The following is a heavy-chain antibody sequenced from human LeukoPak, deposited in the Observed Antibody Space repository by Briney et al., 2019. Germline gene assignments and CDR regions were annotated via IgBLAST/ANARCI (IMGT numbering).Heavy chain of an antibody. CDR2: IYYNGGT. V-gene: IGHV4-38-2*02. J-gene: IGHJ5*02. Sequence: GSLRLSCAASGFTFSDYYMSWIRQPPGKGLEWIGSIYYNGGTYYNPSLRSRVTISLDTSNNQFSVKLNSVTAAATAYYYGGREPRIMTTVRYCFDPWGQGPLVTVSS. CDR3: GREPRIMTTVRYCFDP. CDR1: GFTFSDYY. D-gene: IGHD1-1*01.